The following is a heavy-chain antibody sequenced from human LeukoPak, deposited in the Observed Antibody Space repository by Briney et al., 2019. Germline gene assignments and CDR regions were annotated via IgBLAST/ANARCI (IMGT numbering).Heavy chain of an antibody. D-gene: IGHD3-22*01. Sequence: GGSLSLXCAASGFSFSNYCMTWVRRVPGKGLEWVASIKLDGSEKYFLDSVKGRFTISRDNAENSLYLQMNSLRAEDTAVYYCARVYYQDSGSSYRHLDYWGQGTLVTVSS. V-gene: IGHV3-7*01. CDR2: IKLDGSEK. J-gene: IGHJ4*02. CDR1: GFSFSNYC. CDR3: ARVYYQDSGSSYRHLDY.